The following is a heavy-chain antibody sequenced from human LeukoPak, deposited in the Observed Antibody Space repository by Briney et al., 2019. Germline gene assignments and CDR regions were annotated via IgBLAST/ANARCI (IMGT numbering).Heavy chain of an antibody. CDR3: ARAVNIRVDY. D-gene: IGHD3-3*01. V-gene: IGHV4-39*07. J-gene: IGHJ4*02. Sequence: SDTLSLTCAVSGASVSSSSYYWVWIRQPPGGGLEWVGSLYHSGDTYYNPSLKSRVTISVDTSRNQVSLRLTSVTAADTALYYCARAVNIRVDYWVQGSLVTVSS. CDR2: LYHSGDT. CDR1: GASVSSSSYY.